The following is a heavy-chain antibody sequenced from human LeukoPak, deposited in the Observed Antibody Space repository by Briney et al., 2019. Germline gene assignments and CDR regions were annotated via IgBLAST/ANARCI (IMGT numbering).Heavy chain of an antibody. Sequence: GGSLRLSCAASGFTFSDYYVSGIRQAPGKGLEWVSYISSSSSYANYADSVKGRFTISRDNAKNSLYLQMNSLRAEDTAVYYCARVRVGYSSGWYDYWGQGTLVTVSS. D-gene: IGHD6-19*01. V-gene: IGHV3-11*06. J-gene: IGHJ4*02. CDR2: ISSSSSYA. CDR1: GFTFSDYY. CDR3: ARVRVGYSSGWYDY.